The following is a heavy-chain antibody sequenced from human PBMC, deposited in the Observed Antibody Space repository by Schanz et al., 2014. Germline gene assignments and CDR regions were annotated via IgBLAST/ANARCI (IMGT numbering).Heavy chain of an antibody. Sequence: QIQLVQSGPEVKKPGATVKVSCKASGYIFINSGISWVRQAPGQGLEWMGWISVYNHNKEYDQKFQGRVTMTTDTSTSTPYIALTDLRSDDTAVDYCARDRRFFDRDDLCSFDSWGQGTLVTVSS. V-gene: IGHV1-18*01. CDR2: ISVYNHNK. D-gene: IGHD3-3*01. CDR1: GYIFINSG. J-gene: IGHJ4*02. CDR3: ARDRRFFDRDDLCSFDS.